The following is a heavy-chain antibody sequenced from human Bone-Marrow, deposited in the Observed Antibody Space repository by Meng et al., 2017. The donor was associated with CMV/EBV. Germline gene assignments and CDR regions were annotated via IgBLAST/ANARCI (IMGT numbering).Heavy chain of an antibody. CDR3: TTDGGSYYGFDY. CDR2: IKSKTDGGTT. CDR1: GFTFSNAW. J-gene: IGHJ4*02. V-gene: IGHV3-15*01. D-gene: IGHD1-26*01. Sequence: GESLKISCAAFGFTFSNAWMSWVRQAPGKGLEWVGRIKSKTDGGTTDYAAPVKGRFTISRDDSKNTLYLQMNSLKTEDTAVYYCTTDGGSYYGFDYWGQGTLVTVSS.